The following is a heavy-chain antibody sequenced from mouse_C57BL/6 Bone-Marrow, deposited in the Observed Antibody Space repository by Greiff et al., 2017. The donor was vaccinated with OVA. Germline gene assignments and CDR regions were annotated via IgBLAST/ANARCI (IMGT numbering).Heavy chain of an antibody. Sequence: EVHLVESGGGLVQPGESLKLSCESNEYEFPSHDMSWVRKTPEKRLELVAAINSDGGSTYYPDTMERRFIISRDNTKKTLYRQMSSLRSEDTALYYCARHPTMVTTNYFDYWGQGTTLTVSS. CDR2: INSDGGST. V-gene: IGHV5-2*01. CDR3: ARHPTMVTTNYFDY. CDR1: EYEFPSHD. D-gene: IGHD2-10*01. J-gene: IGHJ2*01.